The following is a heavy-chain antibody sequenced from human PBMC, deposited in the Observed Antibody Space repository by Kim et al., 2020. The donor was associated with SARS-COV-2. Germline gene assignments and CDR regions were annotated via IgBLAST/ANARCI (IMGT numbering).Heavy chain of an antibody. CDR3: ARGLAVAGRRDYYYYYGMDV. V-gene: IGHV4-59*13. D-gene: IGHD6-19*01. J-gene: IGHJ6*02. Sequence: SETLSLTCTVSGGSISSYYWSWLRQPPGKGLEWIGYIYYSGSTNYNPSLKSRVTISVDTSKNQFSLKLSSVTAADTAVYYCARGLAVAGRRDYYYYYGMDVWGQGTTVTVSS. CDR2: IYYSGST. CDR1: GGSISSYY.